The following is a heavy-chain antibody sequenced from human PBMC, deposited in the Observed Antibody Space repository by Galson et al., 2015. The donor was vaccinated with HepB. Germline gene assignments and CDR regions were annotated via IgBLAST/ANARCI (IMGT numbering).Heavy chain of an antibody. CDR1: GFTFDDYG. CDR3: AKSGHYGGNSGWTYYFDN. V-gene: IGHV3-9*01. CDR2: ISWNSGSI. Sequence: SLRLSCAASGFTFDDYGMHWVRQAPGKGLEWVSGISWNSGSIGYADSVKGRFTISRDNAKNSLYLQMNSLRAEDTALYYCAKSGHYGGNSGWTYYFDNWGQGTLVTVSS. J-gene: IGHJ4*02. D-gene: IGHD4-23*01.